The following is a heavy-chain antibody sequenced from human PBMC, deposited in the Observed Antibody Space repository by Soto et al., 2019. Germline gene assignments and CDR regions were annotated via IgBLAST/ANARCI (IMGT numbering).Heavy chain of an antibody. V-gene: IGHV3-7*01. CDR2: LNEDGSKR. CDR1: GFSLTPYW. CDR3: TRWAGRCSGGSCFCDS. J-gene: IGHJ4*02. Sequence: EVQLVESGGGLVQSGGSLRLSCLASGFSLTPYWMSWVRQTPGKGLEWVSKLNEDGSKRDYMESVEGRFTISRDNAKNSVSLQMDSTRVDDTAMYYCTRWAGRCSGGSCFCDSWGQGTLVTVSS. D-gene: IGHD2-15*01.